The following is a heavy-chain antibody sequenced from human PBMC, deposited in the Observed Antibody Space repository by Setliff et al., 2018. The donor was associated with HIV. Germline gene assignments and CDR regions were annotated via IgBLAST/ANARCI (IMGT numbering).Heavy chain of an antibody. V-gene: IGHV4-39*01. CDR2: IYYSGST. CDR3: ASPASGGSSGQYHY. D-gene: IGHD6-19*01. CDR1: GGSISSSSYY. Sequence: SETLSLTCTVSGGSISSSSYYWGWIRQPPGKGLEWIGSIYYSGSTYYNPSLKSRVTISVDTSKNQLSLKLSSVTAADTAVYYCASPASGGSSGQYHYWGQGTLVTVSS. J-gene: IGHJ4*02.